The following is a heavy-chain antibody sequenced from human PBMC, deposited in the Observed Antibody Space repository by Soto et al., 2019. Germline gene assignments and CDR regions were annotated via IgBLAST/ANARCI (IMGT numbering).Heavy chain of an antibody. CDR1: GYTFTSYD. D-gene: IGHD6-19*01. CDR3: ARERSSGWYVDY. CDR2: MNPNSGNI. Sequence: QVQLVQSVAEVKKPGASVKVSCKASGYTFTSYDINWVRQSTGQGLEWMGWMNPNSGNIGYAQKFQGRGTLTRNTSISAAYMELSSLRSEDTAVYYCARERSSGWYVDYCGQGTLVTVSS. J-gene: IGHJ4*02. V-gene: IGHV1-8*01.